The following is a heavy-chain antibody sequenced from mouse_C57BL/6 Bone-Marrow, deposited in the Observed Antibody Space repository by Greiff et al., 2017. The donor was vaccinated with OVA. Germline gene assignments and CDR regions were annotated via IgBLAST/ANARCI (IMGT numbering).Heavy chain of an antibody. Sequence: VQLKQSGPELVKPGASVKISCKASGYSFTDYNMNWVKQSNGKSLEWIGVINPNYGTTSYNQKFKGKATLTVDQSSSTAYMQLNSLTSENSAVYYCAFYYGSSYRYFDVWGTGTTVTVSS. CDR2: INPNYGTT. CDR1: GYSFTDYN. J-gene: IGHJ1*03. CDR3: AFYYGSSYRYFDV. D-gene: IGHD1-1*01. V-gene: IGHV1-39*01.